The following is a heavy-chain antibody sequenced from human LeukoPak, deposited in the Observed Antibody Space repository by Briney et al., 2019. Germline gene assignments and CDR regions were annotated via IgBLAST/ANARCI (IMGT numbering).Heavy chain of an antibody. V-gene: IGHV3-49*03. CDR2: IKTKTYGGTT. CDR3: SRGVIVGAAYFDY. J-gene: IGHJ4*02. CDR1: GFTFGDHG. D-gene: IGHD1-26*01. Sequence: GGSLRLSCAASGFTFGDHGVSWFRQAPGKGPEWISFIKTKTYGGTTEYAASVKGRFTISRDDSTGIAYLQMDSLKPEDTAVYYCSRGVIVGAAYFDYWGQGTLVTVSS.